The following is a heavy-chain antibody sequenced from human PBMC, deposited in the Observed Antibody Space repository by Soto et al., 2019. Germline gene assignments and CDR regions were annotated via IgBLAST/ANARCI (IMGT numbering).Heavy chain of an antibody. Sequence: EVQLLESGGGLVQPGGSLRLSCAASGLTFSLYAMTWVRQAPGKGLEWVSAISGSGSSTYYADSVKGRFTTSRDNSKNTLFLQMDSLRDEDTAVYYCAKDPGYSNYYGIDVWGQGTTVTVSS. D-gene: IGHD4-4*01. CDR3: AKDPGYSNYYGIDV. V-gene: IGHV3-23*01. CDR1: GLTFSLYA. J-gene: IGHJ6*02. CDR2: ISGSGSST.